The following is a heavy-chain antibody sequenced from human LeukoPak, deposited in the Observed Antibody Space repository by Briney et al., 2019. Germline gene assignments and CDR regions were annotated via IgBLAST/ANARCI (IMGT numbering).Heavy chain of an antibody. CDR1: GFTFSSYS. CDR3: ARVTYDFWSSPTYCMDV. Sequence: GGSLRLSCAASGFTFSSYSMNWVRQAPGKGLEWVSYISSSSSTIYYADSVKGRFTISRDNAKNSLYLQMNSLRAEDTAVYYCARVTYDFWSSPTYCMDVWGKGTTVTVSS. CDR2: ISSSSSTI. V-gene: IGHV3-48*01. D-gene: IGHD3-3*01. J-gene: IGHJ6*03.